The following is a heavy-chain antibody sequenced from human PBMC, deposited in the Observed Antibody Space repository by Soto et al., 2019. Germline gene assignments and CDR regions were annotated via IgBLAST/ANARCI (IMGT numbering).Heavy chain of an antibody. Sequence: GSLRLSCAASGFTFTRYSMNWVRHAPGKGLEWVSSISSTTNYIYYADSMKGRFTVSRDNAKNSVYLEMNSLSAEDTAVYYCARESEDLTSNFDYWGQGTLVTVYS. CDR2: ISSTTNYI. J-gene: IGHJ4*02. CDR3: ARESEDLTSNFDY. V-gene: IGHV3-21*01. CDR1: GFTFTRYS.